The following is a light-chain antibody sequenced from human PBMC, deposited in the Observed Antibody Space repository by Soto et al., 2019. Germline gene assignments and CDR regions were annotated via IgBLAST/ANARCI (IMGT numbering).Light chain of an antibody. V-gene: IGKV3-11*01. CDR2: DAT. Sequence: EIVLTQSPATLSLSPGERATLSCRASQTVSSYLAWYQQKPGQAPRLLIYDATNRDTGIPDRVSGSGSGTDFTLTIGSLAPEDVAFYYCQQRYDWPPYTFGQGTKMEI. J-gene: IGKJ2*01. CDR1: QTVSSY. CDR3: QQRYDWPPYT.